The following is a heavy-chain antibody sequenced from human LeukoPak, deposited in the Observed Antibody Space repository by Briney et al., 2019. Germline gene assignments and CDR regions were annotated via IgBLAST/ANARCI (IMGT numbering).Heavy chain of an antibody. J-gene: IGHJ4*02. CDR1: GGSISSYY. V-gene: IGHV4-59*01. Sequence: SETLSLTCTVSGGSISSYYWSWIRQPPGKGLEWIGYIYYSGSTNYNPSLKSRVTISVDTSKNQFSLKLSSVTAADTAVYYCARGGSYRYFDYWGQGTLVTVSS. CDR3: ARGGSYRYFDY. D-gene: IGHD1-26*01. CDR2: IYYSGST.